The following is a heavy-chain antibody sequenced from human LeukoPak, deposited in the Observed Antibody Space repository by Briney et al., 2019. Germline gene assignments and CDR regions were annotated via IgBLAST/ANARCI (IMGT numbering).Heavy chain of an antibody. D-gene: IGHD5-24*01. Sequence: PGGSLRLSCTAPGFTFSSYWMHWVRQAPGKGLVWVSRINSDGGGTSYADSVKGRFTISRDNAKNTLYLQMNSLRAEDTAVYYCARRIQGMAPYYFDYWGQGTLVTVSS. CDR3: ARRIQGMAPYYFDY. CDR1: GFTFSSYW. CDR2: INSDGGGT. J-gene: IGHJ4*02. V-gene: IGHV3-74*01.